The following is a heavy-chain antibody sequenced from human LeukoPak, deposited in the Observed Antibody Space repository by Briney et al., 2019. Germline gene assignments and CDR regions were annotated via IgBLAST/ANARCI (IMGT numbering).Heavy chain of an antibody. CDR2: INHSGST. D-gene: IGHD5-18*01. CDR1: GGSFSGYY. V-gene: IGHV4-34*01. J-gene: IGHJ4*02. CDR3: ARRGYSYGYLWGGFDY. Sequence: PSETLSLTCAVYGGSFSGYYWSWIRQPPGKGLEWIGEINHSGSTNYNPSLKSRVTISVDTSKNQFSLKLSSVTAAATAVSYCARRGYSYGYLWGGFDYWGQGTLVTVSS.